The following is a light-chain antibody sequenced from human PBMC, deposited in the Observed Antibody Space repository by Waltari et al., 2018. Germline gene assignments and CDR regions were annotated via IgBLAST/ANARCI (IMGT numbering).Light chain of an antibody. V-gene: IGLV2-14*01. CDR3: NSYTNNSTLV. J-gene: IGLJ3*02. CDR2: DVI. CDR1: SSDVGAYSY. Sequence: QSALTQPASVSGSPAQSITISCTGTSSDVGAYSYVYWYQQFPGKVPKLIIYDVISRPSGVSNRFSGSKSGNTASLTISGLQGEDEAHYYCNSYTNNSTLVFGGGTELTVL.